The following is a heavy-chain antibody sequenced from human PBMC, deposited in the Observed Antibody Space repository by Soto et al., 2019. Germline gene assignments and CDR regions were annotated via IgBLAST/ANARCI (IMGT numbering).Heavy chain of an antibody. D-gene: IGHD1-1*01. J-gene: IGHJ4*02. CDR3: ARGTTEEALDY. V-gene: IGHV1-18*01. Sequence: LMMVSCMASGYTFASYGISWVRQAPGQGLEWMGWISAYNGNTNYARKLQGRVTMTTDTSTSTAYMELRSLRSDDTAVYYCARGTTEEALDYWGQGTLVTVSS. CDR1: GYTFASYG. CDR2: ISAYNGNT.